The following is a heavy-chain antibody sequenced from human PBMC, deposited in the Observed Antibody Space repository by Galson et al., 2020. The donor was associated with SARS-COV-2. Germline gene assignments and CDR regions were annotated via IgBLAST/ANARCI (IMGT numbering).Heavy chain of an antibody. CDR1: GFIFKDFW. V-gene: IGHV3-7*01. CDR2: IRGDGSET. Sequence: GGSLRLSCEVSGFIFKDFWMSWFRQAPGKSLEWAANIRGDGSETNYVESVKGRFSISRDNAMNSLYLQMDSLRVEDTAVYYCTREGWQGAYWGQGSRVTVSS. CDR3: TREGWQGAY. J-gene: IGHJ4*02.